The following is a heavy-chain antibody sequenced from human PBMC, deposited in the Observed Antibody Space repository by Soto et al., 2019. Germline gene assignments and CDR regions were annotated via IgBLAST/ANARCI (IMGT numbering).Heavy chain of an antibody. J-gene: IGHJ1*01. Sequence: QVQLVESGGGVVQPGRSLRLSCAASGFTFSSYGMHWVRQAPGKGLEWVAVISYDGSNKYYADSVKGRFTISRDNSKNTLYLQMNSLRAEDTAVYYCAKDRSPPSRWWFQHWGQGTLVTVSS. CDR1: GFTFSSYG. V-gene: IGHV3-30*18. CDR3: AKDRSPPSRWWFQH. CDR2: ISYDGSNK. D-gene: IGHD6-13*01.